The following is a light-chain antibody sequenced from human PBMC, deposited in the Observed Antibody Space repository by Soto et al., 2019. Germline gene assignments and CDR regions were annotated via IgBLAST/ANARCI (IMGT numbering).Light chain of an antibody. V-gene: IGKV1-5*03. CDR1: QSIGTW. CDR3: QQYNSYPWT. Sequence: DIQMTQSPSTLSASVGDRVSITCRASQSIGTWLVWYQQKAGKAPNVLIYKASSLEGGVPSRFSGSGSGTEFSLTISSLQPDDFATYYCQQYNSYPWTFGQGTKVEIK. CDR2: KAS. J-gene: IGKJ1*01.